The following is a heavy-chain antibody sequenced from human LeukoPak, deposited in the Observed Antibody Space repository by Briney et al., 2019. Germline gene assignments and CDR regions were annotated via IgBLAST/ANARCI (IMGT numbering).Heavy chain of an antibody. V-gene: IGHV7-4-1*02. Sequence: ASVKVSCKASGYTFTSYAMNWVRQAPGQGLEWMGWINTNTGNPTYAQGFTGRFVFSLDTSVSTAYLQISSLKAEDTAVYYCARDWSDIVVVVAGVWFDPWGQGTLVTVSS. J-gene: IGHJ5*02. D-gene: IGHD2-15*01. CDR2: INTNTGNP. CDR3: ARDWSDIVVVVAGVWFDP. CDR1: GYTFTSYA.